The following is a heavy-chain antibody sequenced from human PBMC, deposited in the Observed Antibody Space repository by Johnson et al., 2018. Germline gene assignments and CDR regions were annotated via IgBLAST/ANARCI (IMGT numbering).Heavy chain of an antibody. J-gene: IGHJ3*02. V-gene: IGHV3-9*01. CDR2: ISWSSGRI. Sequence: EVQLVESGGGLVKPGRSLRPSCAASGFTFDDYAMHWFRQAPGTGLEWVSGISWSSGRIGYAGAVKVRFTISRDNAKNSLYLQMNSLRAEDTGLYYCAKDIGSGYIAFDIWGQGTMVTVSS. D-gene: IGHD3-22*01. CDR3: AKDIGSGYIAFDI. CDR1: GFTFDDYA.